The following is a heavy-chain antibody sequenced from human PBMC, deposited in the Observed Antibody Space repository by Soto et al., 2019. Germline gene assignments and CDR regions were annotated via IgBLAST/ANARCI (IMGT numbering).Heavy chain of an antibody. J-gene: IGHJ4*02. V-gene: IGHV3-72*01. D-gene: IGHD2-2*01. CDR2: IRKRAEKYTA. CDR3: VREGFYVLDY. Sequence: EVQLVESGGGWVQPGGSLRLSCAGSGFSFSDDHVVWVRQAPGKGLEWVGRIRKRAEKYTAEYAASVKGRFFVSRDDSKNSAFLQMNSLIIEDTAVYYCVREGFYVLDYWGQGTLVTVSS. CDR1: GFSFSDDH.